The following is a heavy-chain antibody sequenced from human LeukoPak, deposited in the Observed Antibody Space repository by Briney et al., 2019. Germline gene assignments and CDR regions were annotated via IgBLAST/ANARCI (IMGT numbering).Heavy chain of an antibody. CDR3: AREVNSSSWPYYYYYYGMDV. J-gene: IGHJ6*02. D-gene: IGHD6-13*01. V-gene: IGHV6-1*01. CDR2: TYYRSKWYN. Sequence: SQTLSLTCAISGDSVSSNSAAWNWIRQSPSRGLEWLGSTYYRSKWYNDYAVSVKSRITINPDTSKNQFSLQLNSVTPEDTAVYYCAREVNSSSWPYYYYYYGMDVWGQGTTVTVSS. CDR1: GDSVSSNSAA.